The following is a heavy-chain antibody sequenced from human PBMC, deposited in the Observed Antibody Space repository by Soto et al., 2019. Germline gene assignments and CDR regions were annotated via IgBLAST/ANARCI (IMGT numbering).Heavy chain of an antibody. CDR1: GFSFSSYW. V-gene: IGHV3-7*05. Sequence: GGSLRLSCAASGFSFSSYWMSWVRQAPGKGLEWVANIKQDGSEKYYVDSVKGRFTISRDNAKNSLYLQMNSLRAEDTAVYYCARGPEWAGYWNYALRYYGMDVWGQGTTVTVSS. J-gene: IGHJ6*02. CDR2: IKQDGSEK. D-gene: IGHD1-7*01. CDR3: ARGPEWAGYWNYALRYYGMDV.